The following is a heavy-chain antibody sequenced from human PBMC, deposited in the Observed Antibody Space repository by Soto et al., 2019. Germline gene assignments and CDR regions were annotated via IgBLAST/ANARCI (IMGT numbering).Heavy chain of an antibody. CDR2: ISAYNGNT. CDR1: GYTFTSYG. CDR3: CRDPPPVGY. Sequence: QVQLVQSGAEVKKPGASVKVSCKASGYTFTSYGISWVRQAPGQGLEWMGWISAYNGNTNYAQKLQGRVTMTTDTSTNTAYMELRSLGSYGTAVDFCCRDPPPVGYWGQGTPVTV. J-gene: IGHJ4*02. V-gene: IGHV1-18*01.